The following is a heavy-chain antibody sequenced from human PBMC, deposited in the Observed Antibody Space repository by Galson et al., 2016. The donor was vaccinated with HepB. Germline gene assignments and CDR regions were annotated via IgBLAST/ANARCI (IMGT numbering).Heavy chain of an antibody. CDR2: ISRSGST. D-gene: IGHD6-13*01. V-gene: IGHV4-34*01. Sequence: ETLSLTCAVYGGSFSGYYWNWIRQPPGKGLEWIGEISRSGSTNYNPSLKSRVTISVDTSNNQFSLKLRSVTAADTAVYYCARGRGSSWSRGGVDVWGQGSTVTVSS. CDR1: GGSFSGYY. CDR3: ARGRGSSWSRGGVDV. J-gene: IGHJ6*02.